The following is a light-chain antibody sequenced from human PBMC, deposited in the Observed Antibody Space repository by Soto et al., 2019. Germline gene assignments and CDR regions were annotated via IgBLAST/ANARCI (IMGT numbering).Light chain of an antibody. CDR2: DAS. V-gene: IGKV1-5*01. Sequence: DIQMTQSPSTLSASVGDRVTIXXRASQSISSWLAWYQQKPGKAPKXLIYDASSLESGGPSRFSGSGSGTEFTLTISSLQPDDFATYYCQQYNSYSRTFGQGTKVDIK. CDR1: QSISSW. CDR3: QQYNSYSRT. J-gene: IGKJ1*01.